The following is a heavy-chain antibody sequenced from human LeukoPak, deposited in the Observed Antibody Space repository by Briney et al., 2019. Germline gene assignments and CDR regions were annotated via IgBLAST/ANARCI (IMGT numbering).Heavy chain of an antibody. Sequence: PGGSLRLSCAASGFTVSSNYMSWVRQAPGKGLEWVSVIYSGGSTYYADSVKGRFTISRDNSKNTLFLQVNSLRAEDTAVYYCARDRIELGGGTFDIWGQGTMVTVSS. CDR1: GFTVSSNY. V-gene: IGHV3-53*01. D-gene: IGHD1-7*01. J-gene: IGHJ3*02. CDR2: IYSGGST. CDR3: ARDRIELGGGTFDI.